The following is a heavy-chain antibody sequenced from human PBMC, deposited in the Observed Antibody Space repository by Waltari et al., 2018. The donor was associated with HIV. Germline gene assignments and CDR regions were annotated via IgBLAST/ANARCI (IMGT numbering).Heavy chain of an antibody. V-gene: IGHV3-74*01. Sequence: EVQLVESGGGLVQSGGSLRLSCAASGFTFSSSWMHWVRQAPGKGLVWVSRSSGDGQSTDYADSVKGRFTISRDDAKNTLYLQVNTLRAEDTAVYFCARDAALFDWGQGTLVTVAS. D-gene: IGHD3-10*02. CDR3: ARDAALFD. CDR1: GFTFSSSW. J-gene: IGHJ4*02. CDR2: SSGDGQST.